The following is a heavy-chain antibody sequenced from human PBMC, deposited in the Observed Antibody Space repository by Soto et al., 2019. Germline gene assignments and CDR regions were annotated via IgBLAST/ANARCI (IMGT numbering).Heavy chain of an antibody. CDR2: ISGSTNTI. Sequence: PGGSLRLSCAASGFSFDTYWMGWVRQAPGKGLEWVSYISGSTNTIYYADSVKGRFTISRDNAKNSLYLQMNSLRDEDTAVYYCAKALGVRGVIITPLPYYYYGMDVWGQGTTVTVSS. CDR3: AKALGVRGVIITPLPYYYYGMDV. J-gene: IGHJ6*02. D-gene: IGHD3-10*01. CDR1: GFSFDTYW. V-gene: IGHV3-48*02.